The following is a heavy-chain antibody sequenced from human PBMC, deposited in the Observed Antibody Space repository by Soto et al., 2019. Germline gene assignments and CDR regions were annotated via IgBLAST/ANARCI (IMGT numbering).Heavy chain of an antibody. CDR1: GGSFSGYY. CDR2: VNHSGST. CDR3: ARARITMVRGVFLPYYFDY. J-gene: IGHJ4*02. Sequence: QVQLQQWGAGLLKPSATLSLTCAVYGGSFSGYYWSRIRQPPGKGLEWLVEVNHSGSTKYNPSLKSRGTISVDTAKNQFSLKLSSVTAADTAVYYCARARITMVRGVFLPYYFDYWGQGTLVTVSS. D-gene: IGHD3-10*01. V-gene: IGHV4-34*01.